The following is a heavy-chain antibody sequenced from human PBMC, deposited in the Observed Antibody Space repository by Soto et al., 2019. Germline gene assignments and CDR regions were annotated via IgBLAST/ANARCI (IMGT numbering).Heavy chain of an antibody. J-gene: IGHJ6*02. D-gene: IGHD3-10*01. CDR1: GGSISSSNW. CDR2: IYHSGST. V-gene: IGHV4-4*02. CDR3: AREIGSGSYFSGYYYYGMDV. Sequence: SETLSLTCAVSGGSISSSNWWSWVRQPPGKGLEWIGEIYHSGSTNYNPSLKSRVTISVDKSKNQFSLKLSSVTAADTAVYYCAREIGSGSYFSGYYYYGMDVWGQGTTVTVSS.